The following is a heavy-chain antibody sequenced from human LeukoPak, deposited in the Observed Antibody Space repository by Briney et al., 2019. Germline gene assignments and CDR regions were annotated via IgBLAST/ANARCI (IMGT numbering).Heavy chain of an antibody. CDR1: GSTFSRFA. CDR2: ISTSGAST. J-gene: IGHJ3*01. V-gene: IGHV3-23*01. CDR3: AKDWKDYGDFHAFDV. Sequence: PGGALRLSCANSGSTFSRFAMSWVRQAPGKGLEWVSTISTSGASTYYADSVRGRFTISRDNSKNTLYLQMKSLRAEDTAVYYCAKDWKDYGDFHAFDVWGQGTMVTVSS. D-gene: IGHD4-17*01.